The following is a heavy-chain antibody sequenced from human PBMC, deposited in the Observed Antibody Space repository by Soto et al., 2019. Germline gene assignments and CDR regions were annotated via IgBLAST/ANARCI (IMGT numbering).Heavy chain of an antibody. Sequence: GESLKISCKGSGYSFTNSWINWVRQMPGKGLEWMGRIDPRDSYANYSPSFQGHVTISADKSISTAYLQWSGLKASDTAMYYCTRQSETYYDSSGYYFDYWGQGTLVTVSS. CDR2: IDPRDSYA. CDR1: GYSFTNSW. CDR3: TRQSETYYDSSGYYFDY. D-gene: IGHD3-22*01. J-gene: IGHJ4*02. V-gene: IGHV5-10-1*01.